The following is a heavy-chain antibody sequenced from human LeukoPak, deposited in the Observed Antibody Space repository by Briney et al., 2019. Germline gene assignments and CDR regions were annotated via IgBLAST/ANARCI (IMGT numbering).Heavy chain of an antibody. CDR2: IIPIFGTA. D-gene: IGHD3-22*01. J-gene: IGHJ4*02. V-gene: IGHV1-69*01. CDR3: ALELSGDYYDSFAPAHGKATSSTFFVY. Sequence: SVKVSCKASGGTFSSYAISWVRQAPGQGLEWMGGIIPIFGTANYAQKFQGRVTITADESTSTAYMELSSLRSEDTAVYYCALELSGDYYDSFAPAHGKATSSTFFVYWGQGTLVTVSS. CDR1: GGTFSSYA.